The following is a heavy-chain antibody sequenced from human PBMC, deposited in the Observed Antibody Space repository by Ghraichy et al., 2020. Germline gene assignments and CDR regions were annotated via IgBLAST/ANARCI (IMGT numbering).Heavy chain of an antibody. CDR1: GGTFSSYA. CDR2: IIPILGIA. D-gene: IGHD3-22*01. Sequence: SVKVSCKASGGTFSSYAISWVRQAPGQGLEWMGGIIPILGIANYAQKFQGRVTITADKSTSTAYMELSSLRSEDTAVYYCAAVHEYDSSGYYYDYWGQGTLVTVSS. CDR3: AAVHEYDSSGYYYDY. V-gene: IGHV1-69*10. J-gene: IGHJ4*02.